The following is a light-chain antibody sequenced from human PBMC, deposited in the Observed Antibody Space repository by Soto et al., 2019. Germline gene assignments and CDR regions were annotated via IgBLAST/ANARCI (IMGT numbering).Light chain of an antibody. CDR2: LEVSGSY. CDR3: ETWENNILV. Sequence: QPVLTQSSSASASLGSSVKLTCTLSSGHSSYIIAWHQQQPGKAPRYLMKLEVSGSYNKGSGVPDRFSGSSSGADRYLTSAYLQFEDEADYYCETWENNILVFGGGTNLTVL. J-gene: IGLJ2*01. CDR1: SGHSSYI. V-gene: IGLV4-60*02.